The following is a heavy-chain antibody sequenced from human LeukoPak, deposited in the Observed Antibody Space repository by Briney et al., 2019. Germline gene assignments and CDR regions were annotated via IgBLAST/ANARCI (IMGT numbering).Heavy chain of an antibody. Sequence: GGSLRLSCAASGFTVSSNYMSWVRQAPGKGLEWVSVIYSGGGTYYADSVKGRFTISRDNSKNTLSLQMNSLRSEDTAVYYCARGDCTNGVCYYYFDYWGQGTLVTVSS. CDR3: ARGDCTNGVCYYYFDY. CDR1: GFTVSSNY. D-gene: IGHD2-8*01. J-gene: IGHJ4*02. V-gene: IGHV3-53*05. CDR2: IYSGGGT.